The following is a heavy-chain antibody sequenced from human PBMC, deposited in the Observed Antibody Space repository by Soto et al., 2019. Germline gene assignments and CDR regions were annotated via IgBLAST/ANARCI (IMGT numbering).Heavy chain of an antibody. Sequence: QVQLVESGGGVVQPGRSLRLSCVASGFTFSNYGIHWVRQAPGKGLEWVAVISYDGSNKYYADSVKGRFTISRDNSKNTLYPQMSSLRSEDSALYYCARDSLYFFDHWGQGTLVTVSS. CDR3: ARDSLYFFDH. J-gene: IGHJ4*02. CDR2: ISYDGSNK. V-gene: IGHV3-30-3*01. CDR1: GFTFSNYG.